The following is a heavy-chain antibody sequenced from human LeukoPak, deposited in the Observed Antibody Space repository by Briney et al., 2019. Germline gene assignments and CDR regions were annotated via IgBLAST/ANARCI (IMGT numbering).Heavy chain of an antibody. V-gene: IGHV3-33*01. CDR2: IWYDGSTK. CDR1: GFTFSTYG. J-gene: IGHJ6*02. D-gene: IGHD3-3*01. Sequence: GGSLRLSCAASGFTFSTYGMHWVRQAPGKGLEWVAVIWYDGSTKYYADSVKGRFTISRDNSKNTLNLQMNSLRAKDTAVYYCARDASYYTDYYGMDVWGQGTTVTVSS. CDR3: ARDASYYTDYYGMDV.